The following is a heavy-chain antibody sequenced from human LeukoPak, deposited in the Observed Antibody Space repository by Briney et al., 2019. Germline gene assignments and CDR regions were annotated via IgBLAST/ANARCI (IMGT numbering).Heavy chain of an antibody. CDR3: ARLRWLAFDY. Sequence: SETLSLTCTVSGGSISSGGYYWSWIRQHPGKGLEWIGYIYYSGSTYCNPSLKSRVTISVDTSKNQFSLKLSSVTAADTAVYYCARLRWLAFDYWGQGTLVTVSS. J-gene: IGHJ4*02. V-gene: IGHV4-31*03. D-gene: IGHD6-19*01. CDR1: GGSISSGGYY. CDR2: IYYSGST.